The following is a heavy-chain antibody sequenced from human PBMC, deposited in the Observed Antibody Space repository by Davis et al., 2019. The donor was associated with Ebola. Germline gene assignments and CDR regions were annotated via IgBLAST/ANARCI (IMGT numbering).Heavy chain of an antibody. Sequence: PGGSLRLFCAASGFTFSSYAMSWVRQAPGKGLEWVSAISGSGGSTYYADSVKGRFTISRDNSKNTLYLQMNSLRAEDTAVYYCARDHHYDFWSGYYSPYYFDYWGQGTLVTVSS. CDR1: GFTFSSYA. D-gene: IGHD3-3*01. CDR2: ISGSGGST. CDR3: ARDHHYDFWSGYYSPYYFDY. V-gene: IGHV3-23*01. J-gene: IGHJ4*02.